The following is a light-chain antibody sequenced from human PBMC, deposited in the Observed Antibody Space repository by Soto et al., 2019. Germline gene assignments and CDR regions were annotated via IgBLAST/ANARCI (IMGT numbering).Light chain of an antibody. CDR1: QGISNY. Sequence: DIQLTQSPSFLSASVGDRVTITCRASQGISNYVLWYQQKPGKAPKLLIYAASTLQSGVASRFSGSGSGTEFTLTISSLQPEDFAIYYCQHLDSYPITFGQGTRLEIK. CDR3: QHLDSYPIT. J-gene: IGKJ5*01. CDR2: AAS. V-gene: IGKV1-9*01.